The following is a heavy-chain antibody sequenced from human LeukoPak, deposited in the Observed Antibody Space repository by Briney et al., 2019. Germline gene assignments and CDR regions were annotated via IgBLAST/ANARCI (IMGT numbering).Heavy chain of an antibody. J-gene: IGHJ6*02. Sequence: GRSLRLSCAASGFTFSSYAMHWVRQAPGKGLEWVAVISYDGSNKYYADSVKGRFTISRDNSKNTLYLQMNSLRAEDTAVYYCARNMVRGVMRVYGMDVWGQGTTVTVSS. CDR2: ISYDGSNK. CDR3: ARNMVRGVMRVYGMDV. D-gene: IGHD3-10*01. CDR1: GFTFSSYA. V-gene: IGHV3-30-3*01.